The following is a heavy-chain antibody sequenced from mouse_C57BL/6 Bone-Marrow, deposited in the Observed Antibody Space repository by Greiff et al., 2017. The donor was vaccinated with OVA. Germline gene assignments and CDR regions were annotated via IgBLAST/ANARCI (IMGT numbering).Heavy chain of an antibody. D-gene: IGHD2-1*01. CDR2: INPYNGGT. CDR3: ARRNGNYFDY. V-gene: IGHV1-19*01. J-gene: IGHJ2*01. Sequence: VQLQQSGPVLVKPGASVQMSCKASGYTFTDYYMNWVKQSHGKSLEWIGVINPYNGGTSSNQKFKGKATLTVDKSSSTAYVELNSLTTEDSAVYYCARRNGNYFDYWGQGTTLTVSS. CDR1: GYTFTDYY.